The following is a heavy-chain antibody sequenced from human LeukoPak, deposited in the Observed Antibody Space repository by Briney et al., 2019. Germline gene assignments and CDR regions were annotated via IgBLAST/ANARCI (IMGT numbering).Heavy chain of an antibody. J-gene: IGHJ3*02. CDR3: AKRRLWFGEPADAFDI. Sequence: GGSLRLSCGASGFTFSSYGMSWVRQAPGKGLEWVSAISGSGGSTYYGDSVKGRFTISRDNSKNTLYLQMNSLRAEDTAVYYCAKRRLWFGEPADAFDIWGQGTMVTVSS. CDR2: ISGSGGST. CDR1: GFTFSSYG. D-gene: IGHD3-10*01. V-gene: IGHV3-23*01.